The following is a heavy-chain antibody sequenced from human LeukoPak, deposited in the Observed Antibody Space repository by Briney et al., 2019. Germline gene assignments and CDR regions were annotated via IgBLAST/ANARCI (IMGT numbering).Heavy chain of an antibody. CDR3: ARENSGYDALDY. CDR2: ISSSSSYI. D-gene: IGHD5-12*01. V-gene: IGHV3-21*01. CDR1: GFTFSSYS. J-gene: IGHJ4*02. Sequence: GGSLKLSCAASGFTFSSYSMNWVRQAPGKGLEWVSSISSSSSYIYYADSVKGRFTISRDNAKNSLYLQMNSLRAEDTAVYYCARENSGYDALDYWGQGTLVTVSS.